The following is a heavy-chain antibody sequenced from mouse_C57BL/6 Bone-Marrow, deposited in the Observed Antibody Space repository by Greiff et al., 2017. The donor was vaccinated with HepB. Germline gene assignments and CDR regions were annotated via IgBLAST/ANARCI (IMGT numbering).Heavy chain of an antibody. Sequence: EVQLQQSGAELVRPGASVKLSCTASGFNIKDDYMHWVKQRPEQGLEWIGWIDPENGDTEYASKFQGKATITADTSSNTAYLQLSSLTSEDTAVYYCTTQSADYYFGSSYWAMDYWGQGTSVTVSS. CDR1: GFNIKDDY. CDR3: TTQSADYYFGSSYWAMDY. CDR2: IDPENGDT. D-gene: IGHD1-1*01. V-gene: IGHV14-4*01. J-gene: IGHJ4*01.